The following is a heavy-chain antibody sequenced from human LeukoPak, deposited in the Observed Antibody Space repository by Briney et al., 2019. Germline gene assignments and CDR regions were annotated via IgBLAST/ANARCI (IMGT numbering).Heavy chain of an antibody. CDR1: GVSFSGYY. V-gene: IGHV4-34*01. CDR2: INHSGST. CDR3: ARARIAALTGPTDY. Sequence: PSETLSLTCAVYGVSFSGYYWSWLRQPPGKGLEGVGEINHSGSTNYNPSLKSRVTISVDTSKNQFSLKLSSVTAADTAVYYCARARIAALTGPTDYWGQGTLVTVSS. D-gene: IGHD6-6*01. J-gene: IGHJ4*02.